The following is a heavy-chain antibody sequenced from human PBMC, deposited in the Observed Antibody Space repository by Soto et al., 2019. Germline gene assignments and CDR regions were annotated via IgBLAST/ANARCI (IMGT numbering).Heavy chain of an antibody. V-gene: IGHV3-30*18. CDR3: AKGVHDYGDYVVETVQDV. D-gene: IGHD4-17*01. CDR2: ISYDGSNK. Sequence: ESGGGVVQPGRSLRLSCAASGFTFSSYGMHWGRQAPGKGLEWVAVISYDGSNKYYADSVKGRFTISRDNSKNTLYLQMNSLRAEDTAVYYCAKGVHDYGDYVVETVQDVWGQGTTVTVSS. J-gene: IGHJ6*02. CDR1: GFTFSSYG.